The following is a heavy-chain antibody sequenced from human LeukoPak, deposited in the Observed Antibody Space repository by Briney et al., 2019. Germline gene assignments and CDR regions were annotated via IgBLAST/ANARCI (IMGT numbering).Heavy chain of an antibody. D-gene: IGHD3/OR15-3a*01. CDR3: ARGGSFGLKANLDS. V-gene: IGHV1-69*04. J-gene: IGHJ4*02. Sequence: SVKVSCKASGGTFSSYAISWVRQAPGQGLEWMGRIIPILGIANYAQKFQGRVTITADKSTSTAYMELSSLRSEDTAVYYCARGGSFGLKANLDSWGQGTLVTVSS. CDR1: GGTFSSYA. CDR2: IIPILGIA.